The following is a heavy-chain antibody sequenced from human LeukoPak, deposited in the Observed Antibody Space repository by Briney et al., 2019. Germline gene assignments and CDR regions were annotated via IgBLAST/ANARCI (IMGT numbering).Heavy chain of an antibody. V-gene: IGHV3-11*01. J-gene: IGHJ6*02. CDR1: GFTFSDYY. CDR3: ARDLSFGYYYGMDV. D-gene: IGHD3-3*01. CDR2: ISSSGSTI. Sequence: GGSLRLSCAASGFTFSDYYMSWIRQAPGKGLEWVSYISSSGSTIYYADSVKGRFTIPRDNAKNSLYLQMNSLRAEDTAVYYCARDLSFGYYYGMDVWGQGTTVTVSS.